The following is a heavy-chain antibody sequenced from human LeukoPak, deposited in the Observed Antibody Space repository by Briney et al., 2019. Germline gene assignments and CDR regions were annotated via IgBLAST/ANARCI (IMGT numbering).Heavy chain of an antibody. Sequence: SETLSLTCAVYGGSFSGYYWSWIRQPPGKGLEWIGEINHSGSTNYNPSLKSRVTISVDTSKNQFSLKLNSVTAADTAVYYCARADIVVVPAAPAVYGMDVWGQGTTVTVSS. V-gene: IGHV4-34*01. CDR2: INHSGST. J-gene: IGHJ6*02. CDR1: GGSFSGYY. D-gene: IGHD2-2*01. CDR3: ARADIVVVPAAPAVYGMDV.